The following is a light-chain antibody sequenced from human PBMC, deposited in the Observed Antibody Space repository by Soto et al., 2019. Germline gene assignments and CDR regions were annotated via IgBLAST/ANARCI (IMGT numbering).Light chain of an antibody. Sequence: QSVLTQPPSASGTPGQRVNISCSGSSSNIGSNTVNWYQQLPGTAPKLLIYSNNQRPSGVPDRFSGSKSGTSASLAISGLQSEDEADYYCAAWDDSLVFGTGTKLTVL. J-gene: IGLJ1*01. V-gene: IGLV1-44*01. CDR3: AAWDDSLV. CDR2: SNN. CDR1: SSNIGSNT.